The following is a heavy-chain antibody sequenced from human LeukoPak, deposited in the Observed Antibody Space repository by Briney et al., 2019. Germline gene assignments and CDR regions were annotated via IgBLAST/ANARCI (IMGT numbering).Heavy chain of an antibody. Sequence: SGGPLRLSCAASGFTFSSYGMHWVRQAPGKGLEWVAVILSDGSKEFYTDSVKGRFTISRDNAKNTLYLQMNSLRAEDTAVYYCARGSPTTFDYWGQGTLVTVSS. J-gene: IGHJ4*02. CDR2: ILSDGSKE. D-gene: IGHD5-12*01. CDR3: ARGSPTTFDY. CDR1: GFTFSSYG. V-gene: IGHV3-33*03.